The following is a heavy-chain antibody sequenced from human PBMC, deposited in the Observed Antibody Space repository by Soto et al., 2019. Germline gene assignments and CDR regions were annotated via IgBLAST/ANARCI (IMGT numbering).Heavy chain of an antibody. Sequence: SETLSLTCTVSGDPITSYFWTWLRQPAGKGLEWIGHVFPGGPTSHNSSLKSRVSMSVDTSKNQFSLTLTSVTAADTAVYYCARTLSGFTYGSRQFYFDYWGREPWSPSPQ. J-gene: IGHJ4*02. V-gene: IGHV4-4*07. CDR1: GDPITSYF. CDR2: VFPGGPT. CDR3: ARTLSGFTYGSRQFYFDY. D-gene: IGHD3-10*01.